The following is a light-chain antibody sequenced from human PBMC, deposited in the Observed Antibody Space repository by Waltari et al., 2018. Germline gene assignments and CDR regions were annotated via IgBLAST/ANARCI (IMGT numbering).Light chain of an antibody. CDR1: THDVGRYNY. V-gene: IGLV2-14*01. CDR2: GGS. Sequence: QSALTQPASVSGSPGQSITISCTGTTHDVGRYNYVSCYQHLPGKTPKLIIFGGSHRPAGVSNRFSGSKSGSTASLTISGLRADDAGDYYCHSFTDSNTFNFVFGPGTTVIVL. J-gene: IGLJ1*01. CDR3: HSFTDSNTFNFV.